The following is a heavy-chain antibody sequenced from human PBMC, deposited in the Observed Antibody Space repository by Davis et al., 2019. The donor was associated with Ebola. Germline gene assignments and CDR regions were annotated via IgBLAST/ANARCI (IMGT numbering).Heavy chain of an antibody. CDR3: AKDTSNVWFDV. J-gene: IGHJ3*01. V-gene: IGHV3-23*01. CDR1: GFVFSSYV. D-gene: IGHD6-19*01. Sequence: PGGSLRLSCTASGFVFSSYVMSRVRRAPGTGLDWVSTLVLSAATYYADSVKGRFTISRDNSKNTLHLQMNSLRVEDTAIYYCAKDTSNVWFDVWGQGTMVTVSS. CDR2: LVLSAAT.